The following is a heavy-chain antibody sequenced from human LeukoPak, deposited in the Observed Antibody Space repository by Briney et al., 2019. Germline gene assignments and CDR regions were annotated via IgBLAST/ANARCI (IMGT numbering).Heavy chain of an antibody. CDR2: ISSSSSYI. CDR3: ARLSNDYVWGSYPPY. J-gene: IGHJ4*02. V-gene: IGHV3-21*01. Sequence: GGSLRLSCAASGFTFSSYSMNWVRQAPGKGLEWVSSISSSSSYIYYADSVKGRFTISRDNAKNSLYLQVNSLRAEDTAVYYCARLSNDYVWGSYPPYWGQGTLVTVSS. D-gene: IGHD3-16*02. CDR1: GFTFSSYS.